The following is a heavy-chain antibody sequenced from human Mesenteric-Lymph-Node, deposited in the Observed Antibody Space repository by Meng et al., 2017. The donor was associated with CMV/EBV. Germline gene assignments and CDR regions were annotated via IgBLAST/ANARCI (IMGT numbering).Heavy chain of an antibody. CDR3: ARDLADRYCSSTSCYNWFDP. V-gene: IGHV4-61*01. Sequence: SETLSLTCTVSGGSVSSGSYYWSWIRQPPGKGLELIGYIYYSGSTNYNPSLKSRVTISVDTSKNQFSLKLSSVTAADTAVYYCARDLADRYCSSTSCYNWFDPLGQGTLVTVSS. J-gene: IGHJ5*02. CDR1: GGSVSSGSYY. CDR2: IYYSGST. D-gene: IGHD2-2*01.